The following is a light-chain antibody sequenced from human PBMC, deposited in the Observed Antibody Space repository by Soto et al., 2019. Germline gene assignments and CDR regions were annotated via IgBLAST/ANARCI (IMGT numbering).Light chain of an antibody. CDR1: QSISSY. CDR2: AAS. CDR3: QQSYSTRYT. Sequence: DIQMTQSPSSLSASVGDRVTITCRASQSISSYLNWYQQKPGTAPKLLIYAASSLESGVPSRFSGSGSGTDFTLTISSLQPEDFATYYCQQSYSTRYTFGQGTKLEIK. V-gene: IGKV1-39*01. J-gene: IGKJ2*01.